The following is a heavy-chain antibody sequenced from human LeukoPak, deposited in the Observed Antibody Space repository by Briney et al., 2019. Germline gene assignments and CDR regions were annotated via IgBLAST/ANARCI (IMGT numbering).Heavy chain of an antibody. CDR1: VSSFTKYG. CDR3: ARVGATYGDPLEYDY. J-gene: IGHJ4*02. CDR2: ISGYSGNT. Sequence: ASVTVSFMSSVSSFTKYGISWVRQAPAQGLEWMGWISGYSGNTNYAPKLQGRVTMTTDTSTSKAYMELRSLTSADTGTYYCARVGATYGDPLEYDYWGQGTVVTVSS. D-gene: IGHD1-26*01. V-gene: IGHV1-18*01.